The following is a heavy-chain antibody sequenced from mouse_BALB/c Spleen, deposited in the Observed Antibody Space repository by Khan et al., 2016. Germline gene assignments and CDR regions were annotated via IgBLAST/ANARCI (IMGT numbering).Heavy chain of an antibody. Sequence: VQLQQPGPELVKPGASVKMSCKASGYTFTNYVMHWVSQKPGQGLEWIGYINPYNDGTKYNEKFKGKATLTSDKSSSTAYMELSSLTSEDSAVYYCARLTFLGYFDVWGAGTTVTVSS. J-gene: IGHJ1*01. D-gene: IGHD2-13*01. CDR2: INPYNDGT. CDR1: GYTFTNYV. V-gene: IGHV1S136*01. CDR3: ARLTFLGYFDV.